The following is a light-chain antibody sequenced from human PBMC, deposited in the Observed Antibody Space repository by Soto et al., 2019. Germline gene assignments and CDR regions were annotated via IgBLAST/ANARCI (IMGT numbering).Light chain of an antibody. V-gene: IGKV2-30*02. Sequence: DVVMTQSPLSLPVTVGQPASISCRSSQSLIHSDGKTYLNWFLQRPGQSPRRLIYQVSKRDSGVPDRFSGSGSGTDFTLKISRVEAEDVGVYYCMQGTHWPPYTFGQGTKLEIK. CDR3: MQGTHWPPYT. CDR1: QSLIHSDGKTY. J-gene: IGKJ2*01. CDR2: QVS.